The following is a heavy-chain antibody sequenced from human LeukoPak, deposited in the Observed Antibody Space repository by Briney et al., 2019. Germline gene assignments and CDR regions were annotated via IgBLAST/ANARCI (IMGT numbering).Heavy chain of an antibody. CDR2: INPSGGRT. J-gene: IGHJ4*02. V-gene: IGHV1-46*01. D-gene: IGHD6-6*01. Sequence: GASVKVSCKASGYSFTRYYMHWVGQAAGEGLEWMGIINPSGGRTNYAQKFQGRVTITAHKSTSTAYMHLSSLRSEDTAVYYCARDPPQYSSSTTHFDYWRQGTLVTLSS. CDR1: GYSFTRYY. CDR3: ARDPPQYSSSTTHFDY.